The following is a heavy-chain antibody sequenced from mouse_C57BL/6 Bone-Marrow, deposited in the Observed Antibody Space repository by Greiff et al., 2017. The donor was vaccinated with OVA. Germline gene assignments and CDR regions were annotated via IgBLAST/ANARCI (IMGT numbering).Heavy chain of an antibody. J-gene: IGHJ3*01. V-gene: IGHV1-81*01. CDR2: IYPRSGNT. Sequence: VKLQESGAELARPGASVKLSCKASGYTFTSYGISWVKQRTGQGLEWIGEIYPRSGNTYYNEKFKGKATLTADKSSSTAYMELRSLTSEDSAGYFCAREGIYYDYPWFAYWGQGTLVTVSA. CDR1: GYTFTSYG. CDR3: AREGIYYDYPWFAY. D-gene: IGHD2-4*01.